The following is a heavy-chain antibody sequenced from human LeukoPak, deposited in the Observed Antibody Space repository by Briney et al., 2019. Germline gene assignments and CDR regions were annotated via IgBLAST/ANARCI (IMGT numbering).Heavy chain of an antibody. D-gene: IGHD6-13*01. CDR2: TSRNSRYI. CDR3: ARVAEAAAFDS. Sequence: PGGSLRLSCAASGFTFSTYSMNWVRQAPGKGLEWVSSTSRNSRYIYNADSMRGRFTISRDNAKNSLYLQMNSPKPEDTAVYYCARVAEAAAFDSWGQGTLVTVSS. J-gene: IGHJ4*02. V-gene: IGHV3-21*06. CDR1: GFTFSTYS.